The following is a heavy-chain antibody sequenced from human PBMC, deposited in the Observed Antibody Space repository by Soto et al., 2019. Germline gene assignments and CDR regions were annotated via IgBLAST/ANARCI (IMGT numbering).Heavy chain of an antibody. Sequence: QVHLVQSGAEVRKPGASVKVSCKASGYTFSSYAMHWVRQAPGQRLEWMVWINAGYGNTKSSQKFQDRVTISRDTSASTAYMELTSLRSEDTAVYYCARDTGDGTFDFWGQGTLVTVSS. CDR2: INAGYGNT. V-gene: IGHV1-3*01. CDR1: GYTFSSYA. J-gene: IGHJ4*02. CDR3: ARDTGDGTFDF. D-gene: IGHD7-27*01.